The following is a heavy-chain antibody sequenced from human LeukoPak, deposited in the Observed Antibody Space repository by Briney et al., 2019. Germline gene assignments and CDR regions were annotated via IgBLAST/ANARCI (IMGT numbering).Heavy chain of an antibody. J-gene: IGHJ4*02. Sequence: GGSLRLSCAASGFTFDDYAMHWVRQAPGKGLEWVSAISWNSGTIGYADSVKGRFTISRDNAKNSLYLQMNSLRAEDTAVYYCARDRAGGYEDYWGQGTLVTVSS. D-gene: IGHD3-16*01. CDR3: ARDRAGGYEDY. CDR2: ISWNSGTI. CDR1: GFTFDDYA. V-gene: IGHV3-9*01.